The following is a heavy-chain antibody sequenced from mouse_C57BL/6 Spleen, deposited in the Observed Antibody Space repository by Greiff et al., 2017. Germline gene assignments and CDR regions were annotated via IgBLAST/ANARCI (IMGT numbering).Heavy chain of an antibody. J-gene: IGHJ3*01. D-gene: IGHD1-1*01. CDR1: GFTFSSYA. CDR3: TRDVYGSPFAY. Sequence: DVMLVESGEGLVKPGGSLKLSCAASGFTFSSYAMSWVRQTPEKRLEWVAYISSGGDYIYYADTVKGRFTISRDNARNTLYLQMSSLKSEDTAMYYCTRDVYGSPFAYWGQGTLVTVSA. CDR2: ISSGGDYI. V-gene: IGHV5-9-1*02.